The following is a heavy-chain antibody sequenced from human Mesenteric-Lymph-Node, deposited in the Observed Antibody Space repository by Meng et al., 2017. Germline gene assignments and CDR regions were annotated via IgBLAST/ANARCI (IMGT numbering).Heavy chain of an antibody. Sequence: VEWVQAGAGVKEPGALVKVSCKAACYTFTSYGIRWVRQAPGQGLEWMGWISVHYGNTNYAQKFQGRVTMTTDTSTSTIYMELRSLRTDDTAVYYCARGRFGENGYWGQGTLVTVSS. CDR1: CYTFTSYG. CDR2: ISVHYGNT. D-gene: IGHD3-10*01. J-gene: IGHJ4*02. CDR3: ARGRFGENGY. V-gene: IGHV1-18*01.